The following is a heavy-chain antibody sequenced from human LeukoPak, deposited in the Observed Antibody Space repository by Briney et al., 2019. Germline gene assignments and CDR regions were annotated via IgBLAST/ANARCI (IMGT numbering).Heavy chain of an antibody. CDR1: GYTFTGYY. V-gene: IGHV1-2*02. J-gene: IGHJ4*02. Sequence: RASVKVSCKASGYTFTGYYMHWVRQAPGQGLEWMGWINPNSGGTSYAQKFQGRVSMTRDTSISTDYMELSRLRSDDTAVYYCARVNIVVVPAAPADWGQGTLVTVSS. D-gene: IGHD2-2*01. CDR2: INPNSGGT. CDR3: ARVNIVVVPAAPAD.